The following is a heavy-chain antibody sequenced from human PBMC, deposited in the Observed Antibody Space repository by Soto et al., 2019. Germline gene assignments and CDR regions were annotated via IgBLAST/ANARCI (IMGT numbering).Heavy chain of an antibody. V-gene: IGHV1-18*01. J-gene: IGHJ5*02. CDR3: ARAEGWAAAGDNWFDP. CDR2: ISAYNGNT. D-gene: IGHD6-13*01. CDR1: GYTFTSYG. Sequence: QVQLVQSGAEVKKPGASVKVSCKASGYTFTSYGISWVRQAPGQGLEWMGWISAYNGNTNYAQNLQGRVTMTPDTPTSTAYMELRSLRSDVTAVYYGARAEGWAAAGDNWFDPWGQGTLVTVSS.